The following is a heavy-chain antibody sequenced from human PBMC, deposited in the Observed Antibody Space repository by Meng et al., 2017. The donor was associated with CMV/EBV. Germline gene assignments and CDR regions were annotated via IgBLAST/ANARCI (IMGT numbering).Heavy chain of an antibody. V-gene: IGHV5-51*01. CDR1: GYSCTSYW. D-gene: IGHD2-2*01. CDR3: ARHQFKGYCSSTSCYHAFDI. J-gene: IGHJ3*02. CDR2: IYPGDSDT. Sequence: GESLKISCKGSGYSCTSYWIGWVRQMPGKGLEWMGIIYPGDSDTRYSPSFQGQVTISADKSISTAYLQWSSLKASDTAMYYCARHQFKGYCSSTSCYHAFDIWGQGTMVTVSS.